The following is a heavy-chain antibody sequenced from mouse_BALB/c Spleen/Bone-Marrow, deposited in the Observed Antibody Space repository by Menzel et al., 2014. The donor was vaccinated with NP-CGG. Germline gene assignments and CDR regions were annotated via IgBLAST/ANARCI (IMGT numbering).Heavy chain of an antibody. V-gene: IGHV5-17*02. J-gene: IGHJ2*01. CDR2: ISSGSSTI. Sequence: EVQVVESGGGLVQPGGSRKLSCAASGFTFSSFGMHWVRRAPEKGLEWVAYISSGSSTIYYGDTVMGRFTISRDNPKNTLFLQMTSLRSEDTATYYCVRSGSSSGYFDYWGQGTTLTVSS. CDR1: GFTFSSFG. D-gene: IGHD1-1*01. CDR3: VRSGSSSGYFDY.